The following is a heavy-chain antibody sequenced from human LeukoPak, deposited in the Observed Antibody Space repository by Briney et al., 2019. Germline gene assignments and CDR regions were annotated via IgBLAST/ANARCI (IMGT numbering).Heavy chain of an antibody. CDR3: AKETARYSGSHFDY. D-gene: IGHD1-26*01. J-gene: IGHJ4*02. CDR2: IRYDGSIK. Sequence: GGSLRLSCAASGFTFSDYGMVWVRQAPGKGLEWVAFIRYDGSIKYYTDSVKDRFTVSRDNSRNTLYLQLNSLRAEDTAVYYCAKETARYSGSHFDYWGQGTLVTVSS. V-gene: IGHV3-30*02. CDR1: GFTFSDYG.